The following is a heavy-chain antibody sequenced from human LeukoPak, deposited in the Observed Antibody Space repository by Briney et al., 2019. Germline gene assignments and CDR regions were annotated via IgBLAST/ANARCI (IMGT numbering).Heavy chain of an antibody. J-gene: IGHJ3*02. CDR3: AGAEDSSHYGAFDI. Sequence: GGSLRLSCAASGFTFSSYAMSWVRQAPGKGLERVSAISGSGGSTYYADSVKGRFTISRDNSKNTLYLQMNSLRAEDTAVYYCAGAEDSSHYGAFDIWGQGTMVTVSS. CDR2: ISGSGGST. D-gene: IGHD6-6*01. V-gene: IGHV3-23*01. CDR1: GFTFSSYA.